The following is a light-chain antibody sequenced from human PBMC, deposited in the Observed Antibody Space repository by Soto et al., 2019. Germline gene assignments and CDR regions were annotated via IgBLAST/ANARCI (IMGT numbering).Light chain of an antibody. V-gene: IGKV3-15*01. CDR1: QNVYNN. Sequence: EIVMTQSPATLSASPGEGATLSCKAGQNVYNNLAWYQQRPGQPPRLLIYDASTRATGISARFSGSGYGTEXTXTXSSXQXXDFAVYFCQQCRNWPLTFGGGTKVEIK. CDR3: QQCRNWPLT. CDR2: DAS. J-gene: IGKJ4*01.